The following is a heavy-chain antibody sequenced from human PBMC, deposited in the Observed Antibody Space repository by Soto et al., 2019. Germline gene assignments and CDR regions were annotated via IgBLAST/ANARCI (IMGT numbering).Heavy chain of an antibody. Sequence: ASVKVSCKASGYTFTGYYMHWVRQAPGQELEWMGWINPNSGGTNYAQKFQGRVTMARDTSISTAYMELSRLRSDDTAVYYCAIPTTYCSSTSCYYDAFDIWGQGTMVTVSS. J-gene: IGHJ3*02. CDR2: INPNSGGT. CDR1: GYTFTGYY. D-gene: IGHD2-2*01. CDR3: AIPTTYCSSTSCYYDAFDI. V-gene: IGHV1-2*02.